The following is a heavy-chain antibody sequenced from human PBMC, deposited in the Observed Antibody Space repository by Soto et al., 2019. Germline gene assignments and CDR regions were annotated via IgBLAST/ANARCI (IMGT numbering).Heavy chain of an antibody. CDR1: GGSFSCYY. V-gene: IGHV4-34*01. D-gene: IGHD2-8*01. Sequence: SETLSLTCAVYGGSFSCYYWSWIRQPPGKGLEWIGEINHSGSTNYNPSLKSRVTISVDTSKNQFSLKLSSVTAADTAVYYCARVRHMYAIHYWGQGTLVTVS. CDR3: ARVRHMYAIHY. CDR2: INHSGST. J-gene: IGHJ4*02.